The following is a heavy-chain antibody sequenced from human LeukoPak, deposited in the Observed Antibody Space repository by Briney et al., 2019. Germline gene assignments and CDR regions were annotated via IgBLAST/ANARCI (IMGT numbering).Heavy chain of an antibody. D-gene: IGHD3-3*01. Sequence: GGSLRLSCAASGFSFRYYGMHWVRQAPGKGLEWVAVMSYDGSKEFYADSVKGRFTVSRDNSMNTLYLQMTSLRVEDTAVYFCAREERSDYSKDYDFWSASDYWGRGTLVTVSS. J-gene: IGHJ4*02. CDR2: MSYDGSKE. CDR3: AREERSDYSKDYDFWSASDY. CDR1: GFSFRYYG. V-gene: IGHV3-30*03.